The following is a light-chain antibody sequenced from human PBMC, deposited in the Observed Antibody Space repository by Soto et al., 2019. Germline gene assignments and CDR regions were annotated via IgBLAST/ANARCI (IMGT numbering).Light chain of an antibody. CDR3: QQYVSKTT. CDR2: AAS. Sequence: DIQMTQSPSSLSASVGDRVTITCRASQSISSYLNWYQQKPGKAPNLLIYAASTLQSGVPSRFSGSGSGTDFTLTISGLEPEDFAVYYCQQYVSKTTFGPGTKVDIK. J-gene: IGKJ3*01. V-gene: IGKV1-39*01. CDR1: QSISSY.